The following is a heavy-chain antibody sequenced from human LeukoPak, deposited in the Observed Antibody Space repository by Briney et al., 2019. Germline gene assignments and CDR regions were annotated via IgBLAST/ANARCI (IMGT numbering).Heavy chain of an antibody. V-gene: IGHV3-11*04. CDR2: MSTSDSPI. D-gene: IGHD3-22*01. CDR1: GFTFSDYY. Sequence: NTGGSLRLSCAASGFTFSDYYMSWIRQAPGKGLEWVSYMSTSDSPIYYADSVKGRFTISRDNSKNTLYLQMNSLRAEDTAVYYCARDRDSSGYFDYWGQGTLVTVSS. J-gene: IGHJ4*02. CDR3: ARDRDSSGYFDY.